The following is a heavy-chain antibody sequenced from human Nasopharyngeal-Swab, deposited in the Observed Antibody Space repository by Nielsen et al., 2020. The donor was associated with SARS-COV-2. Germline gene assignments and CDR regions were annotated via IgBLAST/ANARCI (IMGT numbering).Heavy chain of an antibody. J-gene: IGHJ4*02. D-gene: IGHD3-3*01. Sequence: ASVKVSCKASGYTFTAYYMHWVRQAPGQGLEWMGWINPISGGTNHAQKFQGRVTMTRDTSISTAYMELSRLTSDDTAVYYCERVFWSGYFTTSDYWGQGTLVTVSS. CDR1: GYTFTAYY. CDR2: INPISGGT. V-gene: IGHV1-2*02. CDR3: ERVFWSGYFTTSDY.